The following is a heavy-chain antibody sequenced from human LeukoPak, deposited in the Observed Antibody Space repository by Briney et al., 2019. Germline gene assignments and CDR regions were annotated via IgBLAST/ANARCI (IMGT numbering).Heavy chain of an antibody. J-gene: IGHJ6*03. D-gene: IGHD2-2*02. CDR3: ARVGCSSTSCYTFGYSSNYVWPHYYYYMDV. Sequence: GASVKVSCKASGYTFTSYGISWVRQAPGQGLEWMGWISAYNGNTNYAQKLQGRVTMTTDTSTSTAYMELRSLRSDDTAVYYCARVGCSSTSCYTFGYSSNYVWPHYYYYMDVWGKGTTVTVSS. CDR1: GYTFTSYG. V-gene: IGHV1-18*01. CDR2: ISAYNGNT.